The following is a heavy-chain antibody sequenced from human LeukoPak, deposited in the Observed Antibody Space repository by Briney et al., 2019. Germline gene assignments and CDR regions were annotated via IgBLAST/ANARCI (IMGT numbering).Heavy chain of an antibody. CDR1: GDSASSNSAA. D-gene: IGHD3-22*01. CDR2: TYYRSKWYN. CDR3: ARDQGYYYDSSGYYDGYFDY. V-gene: IGHV6-1*01. J-gene: IGHJ4*02. Sequence: SQTLSLTCAISGDSASSNSAAWNWIRQSPSRGLEWLGRTYYRSKWYNDYAVSVKSRITINPDTSKNQFSLQLNSVTPEDTAVYYCARDQGYYYDSSGYYDGYFDYWGQGTLVTVSS.